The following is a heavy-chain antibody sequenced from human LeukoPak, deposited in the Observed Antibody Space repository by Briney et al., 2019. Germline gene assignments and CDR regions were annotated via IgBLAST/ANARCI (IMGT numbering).Heavy chain of an antibody. CDR2: ISGSGGST. Sequence: GGSLRLSCAASGLTFSSYAMSWVRQAPGKGLEWVSAISGSGGSTYYADSVKGRFTISRDNSKNTLYLQMNSLRAEDTAVYYCAKVGPYSSGWAEYFQHWGQGTLVTVSS. J-gene: IGHJ1*01. CDR1: GLTFSSYA. D-gene: IGHD6-19*01. CDR3: AKVGPYSSGWAEYFQH. V-gene: IGHV3-23*01.